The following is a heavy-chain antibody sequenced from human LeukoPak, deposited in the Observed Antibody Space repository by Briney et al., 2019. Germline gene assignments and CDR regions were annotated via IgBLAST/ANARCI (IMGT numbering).Heavy chain of an antibody. Sequence: PGGSLRLSCAASGFTFSRYRMNWGSQAEGKGGGWGSYISSSSSTIYYADSVKGGFTIYRENEKNSMDMQIDRLRAGDRAVYDCARQYMTTGNHWGQGTLVTVSS. CDR3: ARQYMTTGNH. J-gene: IGHJ4*02. V-gene: IGHV3-48*01. CDR2: ISSSSSTI. D-gene: IGHD4-17*01. CDR1: GFTFSRYR.